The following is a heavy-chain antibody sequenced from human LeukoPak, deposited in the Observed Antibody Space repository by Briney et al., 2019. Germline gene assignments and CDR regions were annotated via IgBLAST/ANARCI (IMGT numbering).Heavy chain of an antibody. D-gene: IGHD6-6*01. V-gene: IGHV4-39*07. CDR3: ARGGYSSSYGRY. CDR2: IYYTGST. Sequence: SETLSLTCIVSGGSIRSSSYYWGWIRQPPGKGLEWIGSIYYTGSTYYNPSLKSRVSISVDTSKNQFSLKLSSVTAADTAVYYCARGGYSSSYGRYWGQGTLVTVSS. CDR1: GGSIRSSSYY. J-gene: IGHJ4*02.